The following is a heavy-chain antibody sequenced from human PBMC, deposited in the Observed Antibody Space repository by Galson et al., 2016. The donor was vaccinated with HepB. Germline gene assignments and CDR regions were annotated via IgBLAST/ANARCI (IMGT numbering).Heavy chain of an antibody. D-gene: IGHD5-18*01. Sequence: LRLSCAASGFTFSDYWMNWVRQAPGQGLEWVANIKRDGSQIYYVDSVKGRFTISRDNFQNSLFLQMNSLRAEDTAVYYCARAQWRQARRAAYFDYWGQGALVTVAS. J-gene: IGHJ4*02. CDR1: GFTFSDYW. CDR3: ARAQWRQARRAAYFDY. V-gene: IGHV3-7*04. CDR2: IKRDGSQI.